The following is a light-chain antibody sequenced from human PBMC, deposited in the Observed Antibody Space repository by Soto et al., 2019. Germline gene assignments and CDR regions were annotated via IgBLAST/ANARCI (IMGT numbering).Light chain of an antibody. CDR2: DVN. CDR1: SSDVGHYDY. J-gene: IGLJ1*01. V-gene: IGLV2-11*01. CDR3: CSYAGSRTPYV. Sequence: QSVLTQPRSVSGYPGQSVTISCTGTSSDVGHYDYVSWYQQHPGKAPNLIIYDVNNRPSGVPNRFSGSKSGNTASLTISGLQAEDETDYYCCSYAGSRTPYVFGTGTKLTVL.